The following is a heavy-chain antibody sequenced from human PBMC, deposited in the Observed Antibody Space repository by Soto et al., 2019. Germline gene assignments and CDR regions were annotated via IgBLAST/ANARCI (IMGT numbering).Heavy chain of an antibody. V-gene: IGHV1-69*08. CDR2: IIPILGIA. J-gene: IGHJ4*02. CDR3: ARDEYSSGRFDY. D-gene: IGHD6-19*01. CDR1: GGTFSSYT. Sequence: QVQLVQSGAEVKKPGSSVKVSCKASGGTFSSYTISWVRQAPGQGLEWMGRIIPILGIANYAQKFQGRVTITADKATCTAYMELSSLRSEDTAVYYFARDEYSSGRFDYWGQGTLVTVSS.